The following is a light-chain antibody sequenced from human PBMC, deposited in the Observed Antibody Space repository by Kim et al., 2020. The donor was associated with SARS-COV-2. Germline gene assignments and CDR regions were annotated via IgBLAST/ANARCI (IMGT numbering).Light chain of an antibody. CDR3: QQYDSSPTVT. J-gene: IGKJ5*01. Sequence: EIVLTQSPGTLSLFPGERATLSCRISQSISNGYLAWYQHKPGQSPRLLIHSASRRAGGTPDRFSGSGSGTDFILTISRLEPEDFAVYYCQQYDSSPTVTFGQGTRLEIK. CDR2: SAS. CDR1: QSISNGY. V-gene: IGKV3-20*01.